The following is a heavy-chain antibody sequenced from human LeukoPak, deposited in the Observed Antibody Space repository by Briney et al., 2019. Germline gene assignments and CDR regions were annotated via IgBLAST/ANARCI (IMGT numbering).Heavy chain of an antibody. D-gene: IGHD1-26*01. J-gene: IGHJ4*02. V-gene: IGHV4-4*08. CDR1: GGSISSYY. CDR3: ARVSGIVGAPFDY. Sequence: SETLSLTCTVSGGSISSYYWSWLRQPPGKGLEWIGYIYTSGSTNYNPSLKSRVTISVDTSKNQFSLKLSSVTAADTAVYYCARVSGIVGAPFDYWGQGTLVTVSS. CDR2: IYTSGST.